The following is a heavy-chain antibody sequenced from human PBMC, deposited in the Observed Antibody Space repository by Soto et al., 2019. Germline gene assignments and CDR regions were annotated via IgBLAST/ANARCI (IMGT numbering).Heavy chain of an antibody. CDR1: GYTFTGYY. Sequence: ASVKVSCKASGYTFTGYYMHWVRQAPGQGLEWMGWINPNSGGKNYAQKFQGWVTMTRDTSISTAYMELSRLRSDDTAVYYCARTTAMAPYYFDYWGQGTLVTVSS. J-gene: IGHJ4*02. CDR2: INPNSGGK. D-gene: IGHD5-18*01. V-gene: IGHV1-2*04. CDR3: ARTTAMAPYYFDY.